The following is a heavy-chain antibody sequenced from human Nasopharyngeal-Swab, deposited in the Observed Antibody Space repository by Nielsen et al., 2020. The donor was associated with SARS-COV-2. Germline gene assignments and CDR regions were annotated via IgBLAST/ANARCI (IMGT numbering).Heavy chain of an antibody. D-gene: IGHD1-1*01. J-gene: IGHJ6*04. CDR2: INHSGST. V-gene: IGHV4-34*01. Sequence: SETLSLTCAVYGGSFSADYWGWIRQPPGRGLEWIGEINHSGSTNYNPSLKSRVTISVDPSKNQFSLRLSSVTAADTAVYYCARGLAGSGTEKRRGRGKEEEEEERDVWGKGTTVTVSS. CDR3: ARGLAGSGTEKRRGRGKEEEEEERDV. CDR1: GGSFSADY.